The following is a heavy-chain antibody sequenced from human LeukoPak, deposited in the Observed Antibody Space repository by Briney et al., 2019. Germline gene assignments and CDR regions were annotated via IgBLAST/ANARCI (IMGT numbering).Heavy chain of an antibody. CDR1: GASIRSYY. V-gene: IGHV4-4*09. CDR3: ARHPLLGSYWYFDL. CDR2: ISTSGSS. D-gene: IGHD3-10*01. J-gene: IGHJ2*01. Sequence: SETLSLTCAVSGASIRSYYWSWIRQPPGKGLEWMGYISTSGSSNYNPSLRSRGTISLDTSKNQFSLKLSSVTAADPAVYYCARHPLLGSYWYFDLWGRGTLVTVYS.